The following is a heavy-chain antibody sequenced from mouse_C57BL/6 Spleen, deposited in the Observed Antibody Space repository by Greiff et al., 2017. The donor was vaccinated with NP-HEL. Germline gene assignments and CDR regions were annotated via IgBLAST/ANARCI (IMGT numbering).Heavy chain of an antibody. J-gene: IGHJ2*01. D-gene: IGHD1-1*01. CDR2: IYPSDSET. CDR1: GYTFTSYW. CDR3: ARFYYYGSSYEGGY. V-gene: IGHV1-61*01. Sequence: QVQLQQPGAELVRPGSSVKLSCKASGYTFTSYWMDWVKQRPGQGLEWIGNIYPSDSETHYNQKFKDKATLTVDKSSSTAYMQLSSLTSEDSAVYYCARFYYYGSSYEGGYWGQGTTLTVSA.